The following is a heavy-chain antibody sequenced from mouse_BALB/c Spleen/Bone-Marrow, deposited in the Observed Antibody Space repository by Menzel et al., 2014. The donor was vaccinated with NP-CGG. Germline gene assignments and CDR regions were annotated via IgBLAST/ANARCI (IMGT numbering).Heavy chain of an antibody. V-gene: IGHV1-39*01. CDR1: GYSFTGYN. D-gene: IGHD1-2*01. CDR2: IDPYYGGT. CDR3: ATNYYGYDWFAY. Sequence: VQLKESGPELEKPGASVKISCKASGYSFTGYNMNWVKQSNGKSLEWIGNIDPYYGGTSYNQKFKGKATLTVDKSSSTAYMQLKSLTSEDSAVYYCATNYYGYDWFAYWGQGTLVTVSA. J-gene: IGHJ3*01.